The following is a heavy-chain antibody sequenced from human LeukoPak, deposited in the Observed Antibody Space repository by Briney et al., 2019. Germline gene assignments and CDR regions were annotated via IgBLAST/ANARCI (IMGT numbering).Heavy chain of an antibody. D-gene: IGHD4-17*01. Sequence: PSQTLSLTCTVSGGSISSGSYYWSWIRQPAGRGLEWIGRIYTSGSTNYNPSLKSRVTISVDTSKNHFSLKLSPVTAADTAVYYCAREGGTTVTTLDYYYYYGMDVWGQGTTVTVSS. CDR1: GGSISSGSYY. CDR3: AREGGTTVTTLDYYYYYGMDV. J-gene: IGHJ6*02. V-gene: IGHV4-61*02. CDR2: IYTSGST.